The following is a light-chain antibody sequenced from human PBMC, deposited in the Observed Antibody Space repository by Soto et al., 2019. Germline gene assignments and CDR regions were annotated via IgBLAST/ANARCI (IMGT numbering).Light chain of an antibody. J-gene: IGKJ1*01. V-gene: IGKV1-5*03. CDR2: KAS. CDR3: QQYHTWWT. Sequence: DIQMTQSPSTLSASVGDRVTITCRASQSISSWLAWYQQKPGKAPKILIYKASSLESGVPSRFSGSGSGTEFTLTISSLQPDDFATYYCQQYHTWWTFGQGTKVEI. CDR1: QSISSW.